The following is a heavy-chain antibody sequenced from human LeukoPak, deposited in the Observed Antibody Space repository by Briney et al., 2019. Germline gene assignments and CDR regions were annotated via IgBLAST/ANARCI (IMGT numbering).Heavy chain of an antibody. CDR3: ARAGDSGYWFDY. J-gene: IGHJ4*02. D-gene: IGHD3-22*01. CDR2: IYYSGAT. V-gene: IGHV4-59*12. Sequence: SETLSLTCTVSGGSISNYYWSWIRQPPGKGLEWIGYIYYSGATYYNPSLKSRLTTSVDTSKNQFSLKLNSVTAADTAVYYCARAGDSGYWFDYWGQGTVVTVSS. CDR1: GGSISNYY.